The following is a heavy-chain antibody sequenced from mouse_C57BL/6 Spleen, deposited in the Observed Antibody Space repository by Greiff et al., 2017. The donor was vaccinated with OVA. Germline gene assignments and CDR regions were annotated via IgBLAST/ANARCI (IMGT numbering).Heavy chain of an antibody. J-gene: IGHJ2*01. CDR1: GYTFTSYW. CDR2: IDPSDSET. CDR3: ARGDYGSSYNFDY. D-gene: IGHD1-1*01. Sequence: QVQLQQPGAELVRPGSSVKLSCKASGYTFTSYWMHWVKQRPIQGLEWIGNIDPSDSETHYNQKFKDKATLTVDKSSSTAYMQLSSLTSEDSAVYDCARGDYGSSYNFDYWGQGTTLTVSS. V-gene: IGHV1-52*01.